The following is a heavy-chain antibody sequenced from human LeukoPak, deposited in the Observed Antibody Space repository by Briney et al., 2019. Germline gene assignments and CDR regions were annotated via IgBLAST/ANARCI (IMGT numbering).Heavy chain of an antibody. J-gene: IGHJ4*02. D-gene: IGHD3-22*01. V-gene: IGHV1-18*01. CDR3: ARDIASGGYYSIPFDY. Sequence: KFQGRVTMTTDTSTSTAYMELRSLRSDDTAVYYCARDIASGGYYSIPFDYWGQGTLVTVSS.